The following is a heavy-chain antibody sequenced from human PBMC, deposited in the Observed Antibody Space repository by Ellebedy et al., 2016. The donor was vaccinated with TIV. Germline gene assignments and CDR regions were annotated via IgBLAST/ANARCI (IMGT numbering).Heavy chain of an antibody. D-gene: IGHD3-10*01. V-gene: IGHV3-73*01. J-gene: IGHJ6*02. Sequence: GESLKISXAASGFTFSAFEMQWVRQASGKWLEWVGRMRSKADGYATAYAAPVKGRFTMSRDDSKNTAYLQMNSLKTEDSAVYYCTRYFFVSRSQDYGMDVWGQGTTVTVSS. CDR2: MRSKADGYAT. CDR3: TRYFFVSRSQDYGMDV. CDR1: GFTFSAFE.